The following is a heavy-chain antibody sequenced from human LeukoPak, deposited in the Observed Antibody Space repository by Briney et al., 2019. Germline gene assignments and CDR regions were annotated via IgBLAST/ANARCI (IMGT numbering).Heavy chain of an antibody. Sequence: SETLSLTCTVSGGSINTYYWSWIRQPPGKGLEWIGYIYYSGSTNYNPSLRSRVTISIDTSKNQFSLKLTSVTAADTAVYYCARDHLTNGDGFDYRGQGTLVTVSS. J-gene: IGHJ4*02. CDR2: IYYSGST. CDR1: GGSINTYY. D-gene: IGHD3-9*01. CDR3: ARDHLTNGDGFDY. V-gene: IGHV4-59*01.